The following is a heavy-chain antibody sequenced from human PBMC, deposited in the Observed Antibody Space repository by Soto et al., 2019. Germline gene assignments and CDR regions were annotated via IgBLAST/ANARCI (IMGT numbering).Heavy chain of an antibody. Sequence: SVKVSCKASGGTFSSYAISWVRQAPGQGLEWMGGIIPIFGTANYAQKFQGRVTITADESTSTAYMELSSLRSEDTAVYYCASADIVVVPAAPSYYYYYGMDVWGQGTTVTVSS. CDR3: ASADIVVVPAAPSYYYYYGMDV. CDR1: GGTFSSYA. D-gene: IGHD2-2*01. V-gene: IGHV1-69*13. CDR2: IIPIFGTA. J-gene: IGHJ6*02.